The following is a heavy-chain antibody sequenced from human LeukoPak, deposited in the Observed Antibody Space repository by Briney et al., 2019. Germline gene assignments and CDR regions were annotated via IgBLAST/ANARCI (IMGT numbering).Heavy chain of an antibody. CDR1: GGSFSGYY. D-gene: IGHD2-15*01. J-gene: IGHJ6*02. CDR3: ARAPMGYCGGGSCFGMDV. CDR2: INHSGST. Sequence: SETLSLTCAVYGGSFSGYYWSWIRQPPGKGLEWIGEINHSGSTNYNPSLKSRVTISVDTSKNQFSLKLSSVTAADTAVYYCARAPMGYCGGGSCFGMDVWGQGTTVTVSS. V-gene: IGHV4-34*01.